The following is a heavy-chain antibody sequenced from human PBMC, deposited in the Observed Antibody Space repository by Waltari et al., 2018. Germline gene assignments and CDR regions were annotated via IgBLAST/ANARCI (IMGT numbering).Heavy chain of an antibody. CDR3: ARDWTYPVWTFDP. V-gene: IGHV4-39*07. CDR1: GGSISSSSYY. J-gene: IGHJ5*02. Sequence: LVQPSETLSLTCTVSGGSISSSSYYWGWIRQPPGKGLEWIGSIYYSGSTYYNPSLKSRVTISVDTSKNQFSLKLSSVTAADTAVYYCARDWTYPVWTFDPWGQGTLVTVSS. D-gene: IGHD2-8*01. CDR2: IYYSGST.